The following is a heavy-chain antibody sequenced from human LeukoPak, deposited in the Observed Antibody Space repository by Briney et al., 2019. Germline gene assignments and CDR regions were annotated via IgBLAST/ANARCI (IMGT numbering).Heavy chain of an antibody. CDR3: ALCALVQLEPENGFDY. Sequence: PSETLSLTCAVYGGSFSGYYWSWIRQPPGKGLEWIGEINHSGSTNYNPSLKSRVTISVDTSKNQFSLKLSSVTAADTAVYYCALCALVQLEPENGFDYWGQGTLVTVSS. V-gene: IGHV4-34*01. CDR1: GGSFSGYY. J-gene: IGHJ4*02. D-gene: IGHD1-1*01. CDR2: INHSGST.